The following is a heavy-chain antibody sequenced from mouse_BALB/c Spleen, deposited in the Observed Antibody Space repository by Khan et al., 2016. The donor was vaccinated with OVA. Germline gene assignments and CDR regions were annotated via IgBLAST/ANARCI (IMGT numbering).Heavy chain of an antibody. CDR2: IGPGSSNA. CDR1: GYTFTSYW. Sequence: DLVKPGASVKLSCKASGYTFTSYWINWIKQRPGQGLEWIGRIGPGSSNAYYNDMFKDKATLTVDLSYNTAYIQLSSLSSEDSAVYFCARENYYCRSCYAMDYWGQGTSVTVSA. J-gene: IGHJ4*01. CDR3: ARENYYCRSCYAMDY. D-gene: IGHD1-1*01. V-gene: IGHV1S41*01.